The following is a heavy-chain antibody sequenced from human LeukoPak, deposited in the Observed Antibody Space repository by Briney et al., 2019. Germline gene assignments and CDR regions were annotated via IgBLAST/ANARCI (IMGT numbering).Heavy chain of an antibody. CDR2: IIPIFGTA. CDR3: ATPIPNDSSGYYSR. J-gene: IGHJ4*02. D-gene: IGHD3-22*01. V-gene: IGHV1-69*13. Sequence: SVKVSCKASGYTFTSYGISWVRQAPGQGLEWMGGIIPIFGTANYAQKFQGRVTITADESTSTAYMELSSLRSEDTAVYYCATPIPNDSSGYYSRWGQGTLVTVSS. CDR1: GYTFTSYG.